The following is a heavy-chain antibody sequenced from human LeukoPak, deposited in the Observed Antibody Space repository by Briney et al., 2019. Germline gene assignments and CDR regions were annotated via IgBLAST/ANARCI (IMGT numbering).Heavy chain of an antibody. J-gene: IGHJ4*02. CDR2: IYYSGST. Sequence: SQTLSLTCTVSGGSISSGGYYWSWLRQHPGKGLEWIVYIYYSGSTKYNPSLMSRVTMSADTSKNQFSLRLTSVTAADTAVYYCARYSGSPTWYLDFWGQGALVTVSS. V-gene: IGHV4-31*03. D-gene: IGHD1-26*01. CDR3: ARYSGSPTWYLDF. CDR1: GGSISSGGYY.